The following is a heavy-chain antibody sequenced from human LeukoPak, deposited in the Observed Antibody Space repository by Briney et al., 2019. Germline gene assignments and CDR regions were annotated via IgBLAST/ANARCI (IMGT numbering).Heavy chain of an antibody. CDR1: GFTFSSYA. J-gene: IGHJ6*03. V-gene: IGHV3-23*01. CDR2: SGSGGTT. CDR3: AKTAPTSDIVVVVAANYYYMDV. D-gene: IGHD2-15*01. Sequence: SGGSLRLSCAASGFTFSSYAMSWVRQAPGKGLEWVSGSGSGGTTYYADSVKGRFTISRDNSKNTLYLQMKSLRAEDTAVYYCAKTAPTSDIVVVVAANYYYMDVWGKGTTVTVSS.